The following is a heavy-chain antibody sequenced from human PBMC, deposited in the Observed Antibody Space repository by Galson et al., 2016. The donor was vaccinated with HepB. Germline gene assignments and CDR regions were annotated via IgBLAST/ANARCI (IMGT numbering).Heavy chain of an antibody. CDR1: GGSISRGGY. Sequence: TLSLTCTVSGGSISRGGYWSWIRQPPGKGLEWIGYIYYSDYTHFNPSLKGRGSISVDTSKNQFSLNLRSVTAADTAVYYCATGAICGGDCYSDWGQGTLVTVSS. CDR2: IYYSDYT. V-gene: IGHV4-30-4*01. J-gene: IGHJ4*02. D-gene: IGHD2-21*02. CDR3: ATGAICGGDCYSD.